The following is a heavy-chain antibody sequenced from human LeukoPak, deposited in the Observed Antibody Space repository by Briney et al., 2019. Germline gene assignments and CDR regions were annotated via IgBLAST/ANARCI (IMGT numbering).Heavy chain of an antibody. Sequence: SETLSLTCTVSGGSISSSSYYWGWIRQPPGKGLEWIGSIYYSGGTYYNPSLKSRVTISVDTSKNQFSLKLSSVTAADAAVYYCARFEYSSSSANFDPWGQGTLVTVSS. V-gene: IGHV4-39*07. J-gene: IGHJ5*02. CDR1: GGSISSSSYY. CDR2: IYYSGGT. CDR3: ARFEYSSSSANFDP. D-gene: IGHD6-6*01.